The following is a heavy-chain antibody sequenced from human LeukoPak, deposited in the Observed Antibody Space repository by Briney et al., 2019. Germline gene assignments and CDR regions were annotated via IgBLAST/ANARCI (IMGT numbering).Heavy chain of an antibody. J-gene: IGHJ5*02. CDR2: ISAYNGNT. V-gene: IGHV1-18*01. D-gene: IGHD6-13*01. CDR3: ARDRYSSSPSWFDP. CDR1: GYTFTSYG. Sequence: AASVKVSCKASGYTFTSYGISWVRQAPGQGLEWMGWISAYNGNTNYAQKLQGRVTMTTDTSTSTAYMELRSLRSDDTAVYYCARDRYSSSPSWFDPWGQGTLVTVSS.